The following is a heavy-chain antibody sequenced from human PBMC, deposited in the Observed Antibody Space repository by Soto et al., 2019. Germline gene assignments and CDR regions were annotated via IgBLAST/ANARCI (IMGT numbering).Heavy chain of an antibody. CDR1: GYTLTSHF. CDR2: INPSSGST. Sequence: QVHLVQSGAEVKKPGASVKVSCKASGYTLTSHFIHWVRQAPGQGLEWIGFINPSSGSTRNAQNFQGRVTVTRDTSTATVYMEVSSLRSEDTAVYYCARFPCSSDSCYTVGWFDTWGQGTLVTVSS. CDR3: ARFPCSSDSCYTVGWFDT. J-gene: IGHJ5*02. V-gene: IGHV1-46*01. D-gene: IGHD2-2*02.